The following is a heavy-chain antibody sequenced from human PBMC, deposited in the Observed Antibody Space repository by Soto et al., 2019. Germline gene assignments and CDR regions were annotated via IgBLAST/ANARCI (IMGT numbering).Heavy chain of an antibody. CDR1: GFTFSSSA. D-gene: IGHD6-19*01. CDR2: VSGSGGTT. CDR3: ARCTVDTIVTSGWCHYLDP. J-gene: IGHJ5*02. Sequence: EVQLLDSGGGLVQPGGSLRLSCAASGFTFSSSAMSWVRQAPGKGLEWVSAVSGSGGTTYYADSVRGRFTISRDNSKNPLYLQMNSLIAEDTAIYFCARCTVDTIVTSGWCHYLDPWGQGTLVTVSS. V-gene: IGHV3-23*01.